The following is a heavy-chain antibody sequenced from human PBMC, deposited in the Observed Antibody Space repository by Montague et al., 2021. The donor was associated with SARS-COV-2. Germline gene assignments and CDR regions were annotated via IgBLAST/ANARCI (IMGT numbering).Heavy chain of an antibody. CDR2: IYDSGST. CDR3: ARRGRKLLPVATTIGGFDI. V-gene: IGHV4-39*02. D-gene: IGHD5-12*01. Sequence: SETLSLTCTVSGGSISSSNYYWDWIPQTPGKGLEWIGSIYDSGSTYYNPSLKSRVTISVDTSKNHFSLKLSSVTAADTAVYYCARRGRKLLPVATTIGGFDIWGQGTMVTVSS. CDR1: GGSISSSNYY. J-gene: IGHJ3*02.